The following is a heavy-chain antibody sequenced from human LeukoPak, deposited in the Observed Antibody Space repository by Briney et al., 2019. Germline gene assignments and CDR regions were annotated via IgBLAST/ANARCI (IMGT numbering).Heavy chain of an antibody. CDR1: GFTFSSNG. CDR2: ISYDGSDK. Sequence: PGGSLRLSCAASGFTFSSNGMHWVRQAPGKGLEWVAVISYDGSDKYYADSVKGRFTISRDNSKNTLYLQMNSLRAEDTAVYYCAKDGGTISSSWFAFDYWGQGTLVTVSS. CDR3: AKDGGTISSSWFAFDY. J-gene: IGHJ4*02. D-gene: IGHD6-13*01. V-gene: IGHV3-30*18.